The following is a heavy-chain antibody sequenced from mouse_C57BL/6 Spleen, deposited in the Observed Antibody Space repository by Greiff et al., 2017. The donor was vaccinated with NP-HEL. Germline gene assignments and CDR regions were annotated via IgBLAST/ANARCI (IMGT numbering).Heavy chain of an antibody. CDR3: ARGGITTVVDPWFAY. V-gene: IGHV1-9*01. J-gene: IGHJ3*01. Sequence: QVQLQQSGAELMKPGASVKLSCKATGYTFTGYWIGWVKQRPGHGLEWIGEILPGSGSTNYNEKFKGKATFTADTSSNTAYMQLSSLTTEDSAIYYCARGGITTVVDPWFAYWGQGTLVTVSA. CDR1: GYTFTGYW. CDR2: ILPGSGST. D-gene: IGHD1-1*01.